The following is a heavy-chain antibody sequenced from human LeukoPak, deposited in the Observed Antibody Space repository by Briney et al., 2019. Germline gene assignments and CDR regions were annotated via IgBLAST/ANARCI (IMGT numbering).Heavy chain of an antibody. V-gene: IGHV1-2*02. CDR3: ASGRYYDFWSGYSDLDY. Sequence: ASVKVSCTASGYTFTGYYMHLVRQAPGQGLEWMGWMNPNSGGTNYAQKFQGRVTMTRDTSISTAYMELSRLRSDDTAVYYCASGRYYDFWSGYSDLDYWGQGTLVTVSS. D-gene: IGHD3-3*01. CDR2: MNPNSGGT. J-gene: IGHJ4*02. CDR1: GYTFTGYY.